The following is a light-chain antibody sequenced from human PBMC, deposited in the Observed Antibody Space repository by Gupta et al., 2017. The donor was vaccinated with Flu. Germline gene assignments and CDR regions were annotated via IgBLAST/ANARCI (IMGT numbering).Light chain of an antibody. V-gene: IGKV1-39*01. CDR3: KQSYITPLT. CDR1: KSISNC. CDR2: TAC. J-gene: IGKJ4*01. Sequence: GERVSIQCRASKSISNCLNWYQQKAGRATQLMFDTACSYHSGVPSRFRGSGSGTDLTLTISRLQTEDFPSYYCKQSYITPLTFGGGTKIEI.